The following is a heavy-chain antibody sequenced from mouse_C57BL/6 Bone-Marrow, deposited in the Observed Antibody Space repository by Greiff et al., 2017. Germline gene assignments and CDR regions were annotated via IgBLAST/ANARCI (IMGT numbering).Heavy chain of an antibody. CDR2: INPDSSTI. CDR1: GIDFSRYW. Sequence: EVQLQQSGGGLVQPGGSLKLSCAASGIDFSRYWMSWVRRAPGQGLEWIGEINPDSSTINYAPSLKDKFIISRDNAKNTLYLQMSKVRSEDTALYYCARPSLLLRPNWYCDVWGTGTTVTVSS. V-gene: IGHV4-1*01. CDR3: ARPSLLLRPNWYCDV. D-gene: IGHD1-1*01. J-gene: IGHJ1*03.